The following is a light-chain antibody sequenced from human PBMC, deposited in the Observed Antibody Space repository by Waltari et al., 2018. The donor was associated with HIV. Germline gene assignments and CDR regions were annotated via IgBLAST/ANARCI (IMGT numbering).Light chain of an antibody. V-gene: IGLV2-23*02. CDR2: AVN. CDR1: SSDVASYNL. CDR3: CSYAGTGTYV. J-gene: IGLJ1*01. Sequence: QSALTQPASVSGSPGQSITISCTATSSDVASYNLVSWYQQHPGKAPKVMIYAVNKRPSGVSNRFSGSKSDNTASLTISGLQAEDEADYYCCSYAGTGTYVFGTGTKVTVL.